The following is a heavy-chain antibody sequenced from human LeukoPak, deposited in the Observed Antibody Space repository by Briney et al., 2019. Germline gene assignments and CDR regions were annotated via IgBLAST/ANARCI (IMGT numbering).Heavy chain of an antibody. J-gene: IGHJ4*02. CDR2: IYYSGST. V-gene: IGHV4-39*01. D-gene: IGHD6-13*01. CDR1: AGSISSTTYY. CDR3: ARRGNSSSWYREYYFDY. Sequence: SETLSLTRTVSAGSISSTTYYWGWIRQPPGKGLEWIGTIYYSGSTYYNPSLKSRVTVSVDTSKNQFSLRLSSVTAADTAVYYCARRGNSSSWYREYYFDYWGQGTLVTVSS.